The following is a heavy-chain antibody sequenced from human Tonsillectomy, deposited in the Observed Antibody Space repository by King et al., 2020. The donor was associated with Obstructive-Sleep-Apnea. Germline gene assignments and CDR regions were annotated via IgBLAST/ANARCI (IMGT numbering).Heavy chain of an antibody. D-gene: IGHD2-8*01. Sequence: VQLQQWGAGLLKPSETLSLTCAVYGGSFSGYYWSWIRQPPGKGLEWIGEINHSGSTNYNPSLKSRVTISVDTSKNQFSLKLSSVTAADTAVYYCARVNGIWPQMNYYGMDVWGQGTTVTVSS. V-gene: IGHV4-34*01. CDR3: ARVNGIWPQMNYYGMDV. J-gene: IGHJ6*02. CDR1: GGSFSGYY. CDR2: INHSGST.